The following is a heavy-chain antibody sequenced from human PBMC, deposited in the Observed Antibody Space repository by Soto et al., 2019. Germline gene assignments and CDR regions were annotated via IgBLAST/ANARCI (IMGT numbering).Heavy chain of an antibody. CDR2: ISPLKGRT. CDR1: GYTFTSYG. Sequence: QVQLVQSGPDLKRPGASMKVSREASGYTFTSYGISWVRQAPGQGLEWMAWISPLKGRTQYSQKAQGRVTLSTDTSSNTAYMEMTTLRVDDTAVYYCAMDYGDRPEYFKHWGQGTLVTVS. V-gene: IGHV1-18*04. CDR3: AMDYGDRPEYFKH. D-gene: IGHD4-17*01. J-gene: IGHJ1*01.